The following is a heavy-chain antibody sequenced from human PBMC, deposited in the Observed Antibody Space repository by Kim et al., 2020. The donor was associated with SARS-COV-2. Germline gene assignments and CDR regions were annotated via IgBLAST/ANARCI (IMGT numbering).Heavy chain of an antibody. CDR1: GFSLSTSGVG. CDR3: AHRGANWNGPYFDY. J-gene: IGHJ4*02. V-gene: IGHV2-5*02. Sequence: SGPTLVNPTQTLTLTCTFSGFSLSTSGVGVGWIRQPPGKALEWLAPIYWDDDKRYSPSLKSRLTITKDTSKNQVVLTMTNMDPVDTATYYCAHRGANWNGPYFDYWGQGTLVTVSS. CDR2: IYWDDDK. D-gene: IGHD1-20*01.